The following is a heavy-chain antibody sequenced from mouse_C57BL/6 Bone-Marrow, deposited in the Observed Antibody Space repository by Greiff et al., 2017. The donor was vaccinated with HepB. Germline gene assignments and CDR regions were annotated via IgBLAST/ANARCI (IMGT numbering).Heavy chain of an antibody. V-gene: IGHV1-15*01. CDR3: TGGDYYGSSPWYFDV. D-gene: IGHD1-1*01. CDR1: GYTFTDYE. Sequence: VQLQQSGAELVRPGASVTLSCKASGYTFTDYEMHWVKQTPVHGLEWIGAIDPETGGTAYNQKFKGKAILTADKSSSTAYMELRSLTSEDSAVYYCTGGDYYGSSPWYFDVWGTGTTVTVSS. CDR2: IDPETGGT. J-gene: IGHJ1*03.